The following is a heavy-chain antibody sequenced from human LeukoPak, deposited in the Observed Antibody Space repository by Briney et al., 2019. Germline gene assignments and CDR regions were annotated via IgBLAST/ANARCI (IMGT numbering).Heavy chain of an antibody. CDR3: ARDLGEIQLWLRGWFDP. Sequence: ASVKVSCKASGGTFSSYAISWVRQAPGQGLEWMGGIIPIFGTANYAQKFQGRVTITTDESTGTAYMELSSLRSEDTAVYYCARDLGEIQLWLRGWFDPWGQGTLVTVSS. CDR2: IIPIFGTA. V-gene: IGHV1-69*05. CDR1: GGTFSSYA. D-gene: IGHD5-18*01. J-gene: IGHJ5*02.